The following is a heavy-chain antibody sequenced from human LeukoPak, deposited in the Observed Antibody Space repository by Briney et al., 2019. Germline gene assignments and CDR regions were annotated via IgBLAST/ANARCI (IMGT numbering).Heavy chain of an antibody. J-gene: IGHJ4*02. D-gene: IGHD5-24*01. CDR2: INPNSGGT. CDR3: ARDGSWGWAQYDY. V-gene: IGHV1-2*02. Sequence: ASVKVSCKASGYTFTGYYIYWLRQAPGQGLEWMGWINPNSGGTKYAQKFQGRVTMTRDTSISTTYMELINLRSDDAAVYYCARDGSWGWAQYDYWGQGILVTVSS. CDR1: GYTFTGYY.